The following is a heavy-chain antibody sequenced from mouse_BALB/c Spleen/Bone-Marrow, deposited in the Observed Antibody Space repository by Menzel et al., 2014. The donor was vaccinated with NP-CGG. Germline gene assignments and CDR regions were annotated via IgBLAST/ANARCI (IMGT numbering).Heavy chain of an antibody. CDR2: ISSGSTAI. J-gene: IGHJ4*01. CDR1: GFTFSTFG. CDR3: ARSTMITTGYYYAMDY. Sequence: EVQLQESGGGLVQPGGSRKLSCAASGFTFSTFGMHWVRQAPEKGLEWVAYISSGSTAIFYADTLKGRFTISRDNPENTLFLQMTSLRSEDTAMYYCARSTMITTGYYYAMDYWGQGTSVTVSS. V-gene: IGHV5-17*02. D-gene: IGHD2-4*01.